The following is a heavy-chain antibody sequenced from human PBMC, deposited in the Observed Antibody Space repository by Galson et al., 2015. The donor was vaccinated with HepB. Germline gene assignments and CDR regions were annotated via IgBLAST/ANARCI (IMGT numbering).Heavy chain of an antibody. D-gene: IGHD1-7*01. Sequence: SLRLSCAASGFTFSSYSMNWVRQAPGKGLEWVSYISSSSSTIYYADSVKGRFTISRDNAKNSLYLQMNSLRDEDTAVYYCARDPPGWNSIDNWFDPWGQGTLVTVSS. CDR3: ARDPPGWNSIDNWFDP. CDR1: GFTFSSYS. J-gene: IGHJ5*02. CDR2: ISSSSSTI. V-gene: IGHV3-48*02.